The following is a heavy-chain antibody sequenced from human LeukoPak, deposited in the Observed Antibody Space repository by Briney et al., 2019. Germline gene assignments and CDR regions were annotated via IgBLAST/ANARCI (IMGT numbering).Heavy chain of an antibody. CDR3: ARGPLKPGGGHFDY. CDR2: INHSGST. V-gene: IGHV4-34*01. J-gene: IGHJ4*02. Sequence: SETLSLTCAVYGGSFSGYYWSWIRQPPGKGLEWIGEINHSGSTNYNPSLKSRVTISVDTSKNQFSLKLSSVTAADTAVYYCARGPLKPGGGHFDYWGQGTLVTVSS. CDR1: GGSFSGYY.